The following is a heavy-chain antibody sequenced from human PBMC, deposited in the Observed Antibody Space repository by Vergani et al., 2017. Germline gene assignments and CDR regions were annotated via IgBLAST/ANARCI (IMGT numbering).Heavy chain of an antibody. CDR3: AKDTEEEAAAFG. Sequence: ESGPVLVKPTETLTLTCTVSGFSLSNARMGVSWIRQPPGKGLEWVSAISGSGGSTYYADSVKGRCTISRDNSKNTLYLQMNSLRAEDTAVYYCAKDTEEEAAAFGGGQGTLVTVSS. CDR1: GFSLSNARMG. CDR2: ISGSGGST. D-gene: IGHD6-13*01. V-gene: IGHV3-23*01. J-gene: IGHJ4*02.